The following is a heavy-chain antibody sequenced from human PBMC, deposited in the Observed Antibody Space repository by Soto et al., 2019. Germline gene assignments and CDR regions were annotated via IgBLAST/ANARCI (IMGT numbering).Heavy chain of an antibody. V-gene: IGHV1-18*04. Sequence: ASVKVSCKTSGYTFTSHGISWVRWAPGRGLEWMGWISAYNGDTKYAQRVQDRVSMTTDTSTTTAYIELRSLRFDDTAIYFCALNHWPRDYLESFDFWGQGTPVTVSS. CDR2: ISAYNGDT. CDR1: GYTFTSHG. CDR3: ALNHWPRDYLESFDF. J-gene: IGHJ4*02. D-gene: IGHD1-1*01.